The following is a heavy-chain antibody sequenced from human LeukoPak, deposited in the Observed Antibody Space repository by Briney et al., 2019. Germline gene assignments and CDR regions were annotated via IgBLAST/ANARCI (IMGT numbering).Heavy chain of an antibody. D-gene: IGHD1-1*01. CDR3: ARSIDMETSFDI. V-gene: IGHV3-30-3*01. Sequence: PGGSLRLSCAASGFTFSSYAMHWVRQAPGKGLEWVAVISYDGSSKYYADSVKGRFTISRDNSKNTLYLQMNSLRAEDTAVYYCARSIDMETSFDIWGQGTMVTVSS. CDR1: GFTFSSYA. J-gene: IGHJ3*02. CDR2: ISYDGSSK.